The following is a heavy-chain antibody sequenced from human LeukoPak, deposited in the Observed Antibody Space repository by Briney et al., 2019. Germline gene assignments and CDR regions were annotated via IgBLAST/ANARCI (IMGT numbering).Heavy chain of an antibody. CDR3: AGSDGYNSFDF. D-gene: IGHD5-24*01. CDR1: SGSITTYY. CDR2: VYYSGST. J-gene: IGHJ4*02. Sequence: SETLSLTCSTSSGSITTYYWSWIRQPPGKGLEWIGYVYYSGSTTYNPSLQSRVTMSADTSKNQFSLKLSSVTAADTAVYYCAGSDGYNSFDFWGKGTLVTVSS. V-gene: IGHV4-59*01.